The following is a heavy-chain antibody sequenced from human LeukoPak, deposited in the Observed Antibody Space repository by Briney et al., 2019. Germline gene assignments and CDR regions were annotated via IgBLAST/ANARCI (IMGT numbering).Heavy chain of an antibody. D-gene: IGHD5-12*01. CDR2: ISAYNGNT. Sequence: ASVKVSCKASGYTFTSYGISWVRQAPGQGLEWMGWISAYNGNTNYAQKLQGRVTMTTDTSTSTAYMELRSLRSDDTAVYYCARDGPVDRDIVATIRFDYWGQGTLVTVSS. CDR3: ARDGPVDRDIVATIRFDY. J-gene: IGHJ4*02. CDR1: GYTFTSYG. V-gene: IGHV1-18*01.